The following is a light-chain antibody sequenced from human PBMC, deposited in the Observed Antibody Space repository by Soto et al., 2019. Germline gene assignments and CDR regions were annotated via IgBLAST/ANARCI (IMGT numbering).Light chain of an antibody. CDR1: SSNIGNEY. CDR2: DNN. J-gene: IGLJ2*01. Sequence: QSVLTQPPSVSAAPGQKVTISCSGSSSNIGNEYVSWYQHLPGTAPKLVIYDNNKRPSGIPDRFSGSKSGTSATLDITGPQTGDEAEYCCATWDSSLSGVVFGGGTKLTVL. CDR3: ATWDSSLSGVV. V-gene: IGLV1-51*01.